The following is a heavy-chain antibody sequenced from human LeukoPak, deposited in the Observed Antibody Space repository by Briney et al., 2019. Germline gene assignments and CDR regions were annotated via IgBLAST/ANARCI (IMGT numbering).Heavy chain of an antibody. CDR3: ARVGTGDGYYPNTGGYFDY. CDR1: GFTFSSYA. J-gene: IGHJ4*02. D-gene: IGHD5-24*01. Sequence: GGSLGLSCAASGFTFSSYAMQWVRQAPGKGLEYVSAISSNGGSTYYANSVKGRFTISRGNSKNSLYLQMGSLRAEDMAVYYCARVGTGDGYYPNTGGYFDYWGQGTLVTVSS. CDR2: ISSNGGST. V-gene: IGHV3-64*01.